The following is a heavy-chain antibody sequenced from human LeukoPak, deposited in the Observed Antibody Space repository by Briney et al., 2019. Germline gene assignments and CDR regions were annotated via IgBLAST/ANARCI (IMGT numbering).Heavy chain of an antibody. CDR3: AKLPYSSSFYWFDP. Sequence: GGSLRLSCAAAGFTFSSYAMSWVRQAPGKGLEWVSAISGSGGSTYYADSVKGRFTISRDNSKNTLYLQMNSLRAEDTAVYYCAKLPYSSSFYWFDPWGQGTLVTVSS. D-gene: IGHD6-6*01. V-gene: IGHV3-23*01. CDR2: ISGSGGST. CDR1: GFTFSSYA. J-gene: IGHJ5*02.